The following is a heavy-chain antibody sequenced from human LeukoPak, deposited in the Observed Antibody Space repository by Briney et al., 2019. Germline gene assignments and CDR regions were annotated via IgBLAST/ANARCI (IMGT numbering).Heavy chain of an antibody. CDR2: VYSGGNT. V-gene: IGHV3-53*01. D-gene: IGHD6-13*01. J-gene: IGHJ4*02. Sequence: GGSLRLSCAASGFTVSTNYMSWVRQAPGKGLECVSVVYSGGNTYYADSVKGRFTISRDNSKNTLYLQMNSLRAEDTALYYCARGTKDIAALNYYIDYWGQGTLVTVSS. CDR1: GFTVSTNY. CDR3: ARGTKDIAALNYYIDY.